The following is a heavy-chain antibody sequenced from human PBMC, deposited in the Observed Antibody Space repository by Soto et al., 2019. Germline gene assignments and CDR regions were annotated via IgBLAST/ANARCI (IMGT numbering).Heavy chain of an antibody. CDR3: ARHGPAAGYDYGMAV. J-gene: IGHJ6*02. Sequence: QVQLVQSGAEVKKPGSSVKVSCKASGGTFSSYAISWVRQAPGQGLEWMGGIIPIFGTANYDQKFQGRVMITAAEATSRSYMELSSLRSEDTAVYYCARHGPAAGYDYGMAVWGQGTTVTVSS. V-gene: IGHV1-69*12. CDR1: GGTFSSYA. D-gene: IGHD2-2*01. CDR2: IIPIFGTA.